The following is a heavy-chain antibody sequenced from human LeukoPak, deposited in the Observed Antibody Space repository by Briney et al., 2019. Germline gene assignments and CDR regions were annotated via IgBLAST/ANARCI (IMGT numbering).Heavy chain of an antibody. D-gene: IGHD6-13*01. CDR1: GFTFDDYA. V-gene: IGHV3-9*01. J-gene: IGHJ4*02. Sequence: GGSLGLSCAASGFTFDDYAMHWVRQAPGKGLEWVSGISWNSGSIGYADSVKGRFTISRDNAKNSLYLQMNSLRAEDTALYYCAKTNLRLGYSSSWYAPGYFDYWGQGTLVTVSS. CDR2: ISWNSGSI. CDR3: AKTNLRLGYSSSWYAPGYFDY.